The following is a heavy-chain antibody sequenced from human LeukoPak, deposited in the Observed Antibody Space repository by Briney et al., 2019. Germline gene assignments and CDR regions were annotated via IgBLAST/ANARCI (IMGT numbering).Heavy chain of an antibody. CDR3: AGGSYSFLYFDY. Sequence: SETLSLTCTVSGGSISNFYWSWIRQPAGKGLEWIGRIYTSGSTNYNPSLKSRVTISVDTSKNQFSLKLSSVTAADTAVYYCAGGSYSFLYFDYWGQGTLVTVSS. J-gene: IGHJ4*02. D-gene: IGHD1-26*01. CDR2: IYTSGST. V-gene: IGHV4-4*07. CDR1: GGSISNFY.